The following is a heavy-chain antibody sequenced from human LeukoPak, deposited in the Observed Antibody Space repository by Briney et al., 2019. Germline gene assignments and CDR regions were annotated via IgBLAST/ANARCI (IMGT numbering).Heavy chain of an antibody. CDR2: ISAYNGNT. CDR1: GYTFTSYG. Sequence: ASVKVSCKASGYTFTSYGISWVRQAPGQGLEWMGWISAYNGNTNYAQKLQGRVTITTDESTSTAYMELSSLRSEDTAVYYCARDDYSSHSGYYYYMDVWGKGTTVTVSS. J-gene: IGHJ6*03. V-gene: IGHV1-18*01. CDR3: ARDDYSSHSGYYYYMDV. D-gene: IGHD6-13*01.